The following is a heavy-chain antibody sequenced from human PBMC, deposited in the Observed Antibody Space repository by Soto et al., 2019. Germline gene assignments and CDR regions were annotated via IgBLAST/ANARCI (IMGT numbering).Heavy chain of an antibody. V-gene: IGHV1-58*01. D-gene: IGHD3-16*01. CDR3: AAAKSLYYDYAWGSYTPDPFDS. J-gene: IGHJ4*02. CDR2: IVVGSGNT. CDR1: GFTFTSSA. Sequence: QMQLVQSGPEVKKPGTSVKVSCKASGFTFTSSAVQWVRQARGQRLEWIGWIVVGSGNTNYAQKFQERVTITRDMSTSTAYMELSSLRSEDTAVYYCAAAKSLYYDYAWGSYTPDPFDSWGQGTLVTVSS.